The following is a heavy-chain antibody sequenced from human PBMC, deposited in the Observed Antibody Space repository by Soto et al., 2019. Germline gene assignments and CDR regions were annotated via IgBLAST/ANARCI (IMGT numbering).Heavy chain of an antibody. J-gene: IGHJ4*02. CDR3: ARGRRDMIFVPRGYSYGGFDY. V-gene: IGHV4-34*01. CDR2: INHSGST. Sequence: PSETLSLTCAVYGGSFSGYYWSWIRQPPGKGLEWIGEINHSGSTNYNPSLKSRVTISVDTSKNQFSLKLSSVTAADTAVYYCARGRRDMIFVPRGYSYGGFDYWGQGTLVTVSP. CDR1: GGSFSGYY. D-gene: IGHD5-18*01.